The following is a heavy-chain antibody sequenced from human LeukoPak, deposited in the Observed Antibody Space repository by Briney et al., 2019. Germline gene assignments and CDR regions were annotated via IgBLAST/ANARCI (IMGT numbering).Heavy chain of an antibody. D-gene: IGHD1-7*01. CDR2: ISGSGGST. CDR1: GFTFSSYA. CDR3: AKGSLELTAVYFDY. V-gene: IGHV3-23*01. Sequence: GGSLRLSCAASGFTFSSYAMSWVRQAPGKGLEWVSAISGSGGSTYYADSVKGRFTISRDNSKNTLYLQMNSLKAEDTAVYYCAKGSLELTAVYFDYWAQGTLATVSS. J-gene: IGHJ4*02.